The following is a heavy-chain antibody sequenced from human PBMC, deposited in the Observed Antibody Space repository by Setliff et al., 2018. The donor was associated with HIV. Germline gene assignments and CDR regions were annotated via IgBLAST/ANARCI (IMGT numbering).Heavy chain of an antibody. CDR1: GGSISSYY. D-gene: IGHD1-1*01. V-gene: IGHV4-59*01. CDR3: ASAGSGTRAPPRY. J-gene: IGHJ4*02. Sequence: SETLSLTCTVSGGSISSYYWSWIRRPPGEGLEWIGYIFYSGSTNYNPSLKSRVTISLDTSKNQFSLKLTSVTAADTAVYYCASAGSGTRAPPRYWGQGTLVTVSS. CDR2: IFYSGST.